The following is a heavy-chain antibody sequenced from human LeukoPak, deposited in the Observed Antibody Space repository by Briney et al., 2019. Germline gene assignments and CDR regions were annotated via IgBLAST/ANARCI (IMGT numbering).Heavy chain of an antibody. J-gene: IGHJ4*02. D-gene: IGHD2-2*01. CDR1: GDSIRNNC. V-gene: IGHV4-4*07. CDR2: IYSRGST. Sequence: SQTLSLTCTVSGDSIRNNCWSWIRQPAGKGLEWVGRIYSRGSTNYNPSLKSRVTLSGDTYTTHITLKLSSVTAAYTALYYCARGGISTSLDYWGQGTLVTVSS. CDR3: ARGGISTSLDY.